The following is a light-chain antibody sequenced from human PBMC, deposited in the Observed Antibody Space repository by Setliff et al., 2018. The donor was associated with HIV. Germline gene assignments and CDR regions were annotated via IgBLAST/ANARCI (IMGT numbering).Light chain of an antibody. J-gene: IGLJ1*01. CDR3: TSYSSRSTPYV. V-gene: IGLV2-14*01. Sequence: QSALTQPASVSGSPGQSITISCTGTSSDVGGFNYVSWYQHHPGKAPKLMIYEVSNRPSGVSNRFSGSKSGNTASLTISGLQAEGEADYYCTSYSSRSTPYVFGTGTKVTVL. CDR2: EVS. CDR1: SSDVGGFNY.